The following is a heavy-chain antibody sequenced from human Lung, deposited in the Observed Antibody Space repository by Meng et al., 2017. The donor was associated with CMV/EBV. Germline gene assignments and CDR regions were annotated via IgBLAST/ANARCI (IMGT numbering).Heavy chain of an antibody. CDR2: ISGSGGST. Sequence: GGSLRLSCAVSGFTFTSYAMSWVRQAPGKGLEWVSAISGSGGSTYYADSVKGRFTISRDNSKNTLYLQMNSLRAEDTAVYYCAKDGVVIPEGGMDVWGQGTTVTVSS. J-gene: IGHJ6*02. V-gene: IGHV3-23*01. CDR3: AKDGVVIPEGGMDV. D-gene: IGHD2-2*01. CDR1: GFTFTSYA.